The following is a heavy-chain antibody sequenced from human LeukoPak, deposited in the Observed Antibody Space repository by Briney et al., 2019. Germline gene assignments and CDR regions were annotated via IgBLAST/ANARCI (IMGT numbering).Heavy chain of an antibody. V-gene: IGHV4-39*01. Sequence: SETLSLTCTVSGGSISSSSYYWGWIRQPPGKGLEWIGSIYYSGSTYYNPSLKSRVTISVDTSKNQFSLKLSSVTAADTAVYYCARQKPTYCGGDCYFGPLDYWGQGTLVTVSS. CDR3: ARQKPTYCGGDCYFGPLDY. D-gene: IGHD2-21*02. CDR1: GGSISSSSYY. CDR2: IYYSGST. J-gene: IGHJ4*02.